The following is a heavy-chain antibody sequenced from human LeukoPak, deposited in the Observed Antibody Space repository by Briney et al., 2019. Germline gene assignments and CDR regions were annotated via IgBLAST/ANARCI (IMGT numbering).Heavy chain of an antibody. D-gene: IGHD6-13*01. J-gene: IGHJ4*02. Sequence: PGGSLRLSCAASGXTLSSYGMHWVRQAPGKGLEWVAVISYDGSNKYYADSVKGRFTISRDNSKNTLNLQMNSLRAEDTAVYYCAKDYARSSSWLDYWGQGTLVTVSS. CDR3: AKDYARSSSWLDY. CDR2: ISYDGSNK. CDR1: GXTLSSYG. V-gene: IGHV3-30*18.